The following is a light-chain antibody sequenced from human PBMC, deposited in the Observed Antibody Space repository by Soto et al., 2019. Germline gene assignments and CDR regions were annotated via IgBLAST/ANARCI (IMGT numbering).Light chain of an antibody. CDR3: QQFDISPGT. CDR2: GAS. Sequence: EIVLTQSPGTLSLSPGERATLSCRASQSVSSSYLAWYQQKPGQAPRLLIYGASTRATGIPDRFSGSGSGTDFSLTISRLEPEDFAVYYCQQFDISPGTFGPGTKVEIK. J-gene: IGKJ1*01. V-gene: IGKV3-20*01. CDR1: QSVSSSY.